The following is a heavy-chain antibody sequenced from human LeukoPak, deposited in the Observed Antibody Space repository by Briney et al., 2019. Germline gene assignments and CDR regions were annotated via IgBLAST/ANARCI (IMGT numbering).Heavy chain of an antibody. Sequence: GGSLRLSCAASGFTFSDYYMSWIRQAPGKGLEWVSYISSSSSYTNYADSVKGRFTISRDNTKNSLYLQMNSLRAEDTAVYYCATGSGHYYGSGSYPAYWGQGTLVTVSS. D-gene: IGHD3-10*01. CDR1: GFTFSDYY. V-gene: IGHV3-11*06. CDR3: ATGSGHYYGSGSYPAY. CDR2: ISSSSSYT. J-gene: IGHJ4*02.